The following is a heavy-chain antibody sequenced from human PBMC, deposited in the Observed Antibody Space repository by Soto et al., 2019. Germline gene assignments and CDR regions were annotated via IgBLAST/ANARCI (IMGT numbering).Heavy chain of an antibody. V-gene: IGHV2-70*01. D-gene: IGHD3-22*01. J-gene: IGHJ5*02. Sequence: GPTLVNPAHTLTLTCTFASFSLGARVMCVRWIRQPPGKALEWLAIIDCDDDKYSSTSLKTRLTISKDTSKTQVVLKMTNMDPVDTATYYCARDYYDSSGRLRWFDPWGQGTLVTVYS. CDR2: IDCDDDK. CDR3: ARDYYDSSGRLRWFDP. CDR1: SFSLGARVMC.